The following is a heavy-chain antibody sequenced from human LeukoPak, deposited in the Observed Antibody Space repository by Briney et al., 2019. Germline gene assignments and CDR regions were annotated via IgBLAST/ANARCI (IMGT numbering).Heavy chain of an antibody. Sequence: GGSLRLSCAASGFTVSSNYMSWVRQAPGKGLEWVSVIYSGGSTYYADSVKGRFTISRDNSKNTLYLQMNSLRAEDTAVYYCAREGDLGCSSTSCYINDMDVWGQGTTVTVSS. CDR3: AREGDLGCSSTSCYINDMDV. CDR2: IYSGGST. V-gene: IGHV3-66*02. D-gene: IGHD2-2*02. J-gene: IGHJ6*02. CDR1: GFTVSSNY.